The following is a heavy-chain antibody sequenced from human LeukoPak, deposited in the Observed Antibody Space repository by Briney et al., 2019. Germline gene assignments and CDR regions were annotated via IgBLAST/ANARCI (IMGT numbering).Heavy chain of an antibody. J-gene: IGHJ4*02. Sequence: SETLSLTCSVSGASISGYYWSWIRQTPGKGLEWIGYVYYTGSTNYNPSLQSRVTITVDTSNNQFSLNLRSVTAADTAVYYCARYMRDSGTYDFDYWGQGTLVTVSS. D-gene: IGHD3-3*01. CDR3: ARYMRDSGTYDFDY. CDR1: GASISGYY. CDR2: VYYTGST. V-gene: IGHV4-59*13.